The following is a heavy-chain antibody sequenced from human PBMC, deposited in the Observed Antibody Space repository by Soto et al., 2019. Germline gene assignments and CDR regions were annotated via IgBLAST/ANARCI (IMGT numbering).Heavy chain of an antibody. J-gene: IGHJ4*02. Sequence: SETLSLTCSLYSGSLSGYYWSWIRQPPGKGLEWIGEISPSGTTNYSPSLKSRVSISVDTSKNQFSLNLTSLTAADTAVYYCARDVLDVGSSGFDYWGQGTLVTVSS. CDR3: ARDVLDVGSSGFDY. D-gene: IGHD3-22*01. CDR1: SGSLSGYY. CDR2: ISPSGTT. V-gene: IGHV4-34*01.